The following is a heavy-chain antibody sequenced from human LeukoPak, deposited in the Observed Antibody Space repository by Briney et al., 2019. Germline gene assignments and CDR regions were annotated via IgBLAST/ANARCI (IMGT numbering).Heavy chain of an antibody. CDR2: ISWNSGSI. Sequence: GRSLRLSCAASGFTFDDYAMHWVRQAPGKGLEWVSGISWNSGSIGYADSVKGRFTTSRDNAKNSLYLQMNSLRAEDTALYSCAKSRAVVAATPLDYWGQGTLVTVSS. D-gene: IGHD2-15*01. CDR1: GFTFDDYA. CDR3: AKSRAVVAATPLDY. V-gene: IGHV3-9*01. J-gene: IGHJ4*02.